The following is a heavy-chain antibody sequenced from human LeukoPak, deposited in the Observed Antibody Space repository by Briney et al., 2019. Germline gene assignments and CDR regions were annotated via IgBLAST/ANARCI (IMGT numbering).Heavy chain of an antibody. D-gene: IGHD5-24*01. CDR3: ARQLSDGYSYGPSDY. CDR1: GGSITSHY. V-gene: IGHV4-59*08. CDR2: IYYSGSA. Sequence: PSETLSLTCSVSGGSITSHYWSWVRQPPGRGLEWIAYIYYSGSANHNPSLKSRVTTSVDTSKNQFSLKLKSVTAADTAVYYCARQLSDGYSYGPSDYWGQGALVTVSS. J-gene: IGHJ4*02.